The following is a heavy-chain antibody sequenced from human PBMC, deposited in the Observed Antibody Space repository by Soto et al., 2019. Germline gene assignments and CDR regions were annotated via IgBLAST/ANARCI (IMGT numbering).Heavy chain of an antibody. V-gene: IGHV1-69*06. CDR2: VIPIFGTA. Sequence: SVKVSCKASGGTFSSYAISWVRQAPGQGLEWMGGVIPIFGTASYAQKFQGRVTITADKSTSTAYMELSSLRSEDTAVYYCASCPPSGDFWSGYSGPRCGETWFDPWGQGTLVTVSS. CDR1: GGTFSSYA. D-gene: IGHD3-3*01. CDR3: ASCPPSGDFWSGYSGPRCGETWFDP. J-gene: IGHJ5*02.